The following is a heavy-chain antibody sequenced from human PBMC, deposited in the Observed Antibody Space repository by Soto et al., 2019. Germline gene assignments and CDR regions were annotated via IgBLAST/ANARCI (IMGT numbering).Heavy chain of an antibody. V-gene: IGHV4-39*01. CDR3: ARRSYYDRSGYHVNYYGMDV. CDR1: GGSISSSSYY. CDR2: IYYSGRT. Sequence: WETLSLTCTVSGGSISSSSYYWGWIRQPPGKGLEWIGSIYYSGRTYYNPSLKSRVTISVDTSKNQFSLKLSSVTAAETAVYYCARRSYYDRSGYHVNYYGMDVRGQGTTVT. D-gene: IGHD3-22*01. J-gene: IGHJ6*02.